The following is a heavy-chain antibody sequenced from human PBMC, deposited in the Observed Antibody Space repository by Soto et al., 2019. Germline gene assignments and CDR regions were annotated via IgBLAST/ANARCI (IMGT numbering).Heavy chain of an antibody. CDR1: GYTFTSYG. D-gene: IGHD6-13*01. J-gene: IGHJ5*02. CDR3: ARVSRRIAAAESWFDP. Sequence: ASVKVSCKASGYTFTSYGISWVRQAPGQGLEWMGWISAYNGNTNYAQKLQGRATMTTDTSTSTAYMELRSLRSDDTAVHYCARVSRRIAAAESWFDPWGQGTLVTVSS. CDR2: ISAYNGNT. V-gene: IGHV1-18*01.